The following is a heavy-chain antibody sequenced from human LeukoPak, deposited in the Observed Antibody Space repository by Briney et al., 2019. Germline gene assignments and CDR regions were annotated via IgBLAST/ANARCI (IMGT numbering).Heavy chain of an antibody. CDR2: IYTSGST. V-gene: IGHV4-61*02. D-gene: IGHD6-19*01. CDR3: ARQWLVDY. J-gene: IGHJ4*02. Sequence: KPSETLSLTCTVSGGSISSGSYYWSWIRQPAGKGLEWIGRIYTSGSTNYNPSLKSRVTISVDTSQNQFSLKLSSVTAADTAVYYCARQWLVDYWGQGTLVTVSS. CDR1: GGSISSGSYY.